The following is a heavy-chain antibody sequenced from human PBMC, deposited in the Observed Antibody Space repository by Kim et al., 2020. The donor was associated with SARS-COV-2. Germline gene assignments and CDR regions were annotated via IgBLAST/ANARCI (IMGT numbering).Heavy chain of an antibody. D-gene: IGHD3-10*01. J-gene: IGHJ4*02. V-gene: IGHV4-59*01. CDR1: GGSISSYY. CDR3: AREQDYYGIDY. CDR2: IYYSGST. Sequence: SETLSLTCTVSGGSISSYYWSWIRQPPGKGLEWIGYIYYSGSTNYNPSLKSRVTISVDTSKNQFSLKLSSVTAADTAVYYCAREQDYYGIDYWGQGTLVTVSS.